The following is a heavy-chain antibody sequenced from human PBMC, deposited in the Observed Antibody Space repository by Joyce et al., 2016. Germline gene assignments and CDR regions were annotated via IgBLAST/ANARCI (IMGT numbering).Heavy chain of an antibody. V-gene: IGHV3-21*01. CDR2: LSSSSSYK. D-gene: IGHD2-8*01. CDR3: ARSSYTNGIFDY. CDR1: GSTFSSYR. Sequence: EVQLVESGGGLVKPGGSLSLSCAASGSTFSSYRMSWVRPAPGKGRVWVSSLSSSSSYKKYTDSVKGRFTISRDNAKNSLYLQMNSLRVEDTAVYYCARSSYTNGIFDYWGQGTLVTVSS. J-gene: IGHJ4*02.